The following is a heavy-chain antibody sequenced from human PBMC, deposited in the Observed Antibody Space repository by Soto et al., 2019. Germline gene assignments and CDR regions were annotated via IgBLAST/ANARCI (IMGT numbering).Heavy chain of an antibody. Sequence: SETLSLTCAVYGGSFSGYYWSWIRQPPGKGLEWIGEINHSGSTNYNPSIKSRVTISVDTSKNQFSLKLSSVTAADTAVYYCASTSPRLGYCSSTSCYFDYWGQGTLVTGSS. J-gene: IGHJ4*02. CDR1: GGSFSGYY. V-gene: IGHV4-34*01. CDR2: INHSGST. D-gene: IGHD2-2*01. CDR3: ASTSPRLGYCSSTSCYFDY.